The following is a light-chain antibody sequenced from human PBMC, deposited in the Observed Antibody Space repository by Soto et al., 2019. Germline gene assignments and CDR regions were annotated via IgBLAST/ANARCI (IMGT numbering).Light chain of an antibody. CDR3: QSYDDSLSVHYV. CDR2: GNT. Sequence: QSVLTHPPSVSGAPGQRGTIFCTGSSSNIGSTYDVQWYQQLPGTAPKLLIHGNTDRPSGVPDRFSGSKSGTSASLAITGLQADDEADYYCQSYDDSLSVHYVFGTGTKVTVL. V-gene: IGLV1-40*01. J-gene: IGLJ1*01. CDR1: SSNIGSTYD.